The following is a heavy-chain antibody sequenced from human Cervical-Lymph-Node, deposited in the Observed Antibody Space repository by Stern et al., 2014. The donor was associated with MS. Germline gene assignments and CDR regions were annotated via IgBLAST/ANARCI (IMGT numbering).Heavy chain of an antibody. Sequence: EDQLVESGGGLVKPGGSLRLSCAASGFTFNWHNMNWVRQAPGKGLDWVSSISSNSVYKYYEDSVKGRFTISRDDARNSLYLQMNSLRAEDTAVYYCARDTSSPERSDWWGQGTLVTVSS. CDR3: ARDTSSPERSDW. CDR1: GFTFNWHN. D-gene: IGHD1-1*01. J-gene: IGHJ4*02. V-gene: IGHV3-21*01. CDR2: ISSNSVYK.